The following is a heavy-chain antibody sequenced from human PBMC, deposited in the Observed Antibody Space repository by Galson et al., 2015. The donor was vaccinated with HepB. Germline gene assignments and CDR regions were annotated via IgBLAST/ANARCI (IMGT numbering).Heavy chain of an antibody. D-gene: IGHD3-10*01. CDR1: GFMFNTYS. V-gene: IGHV3-48*01. CDR2: ITSSSAVI. Sequence: SLRLSCAASGFMFNTYSMNWVRQAPGKGLEWVSYITSSSAVINYADSVQGRFTISRDNSKNTLYLQMNSLRAEDTAVYYCARHGYYYGSGSPRADAFDIWGQGTMVTVSS. J-gene: IGHJ3*02. CDR3: ARHGYYYGSGSPRADAFDI.